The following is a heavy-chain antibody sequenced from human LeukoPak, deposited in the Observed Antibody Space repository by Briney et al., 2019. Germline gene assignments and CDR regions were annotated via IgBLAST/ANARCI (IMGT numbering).Heavy chain of an antibody. D-gene: IGHD6-19*01. V-gene: IGHV3-21*01. CDR3: ASVYSSGWYYFDY. CDR1: GFTFSSYS. J-gene: IGHJ4*02. CDR2: ISSSSSYI. Sequence: GGSLRLSCAVSGFTFSSYSMNWVRQAPGKGLEWVSSISSSSSYIYYADSVKGRFTISRDNAKNSLYLQMNSLRAEDTAVYYCASVYSSGWYYFDYWGQGTLVTVSS.